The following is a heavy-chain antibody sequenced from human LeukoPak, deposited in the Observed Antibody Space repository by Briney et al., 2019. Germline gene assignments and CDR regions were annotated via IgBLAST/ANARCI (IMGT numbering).Heavy chain of an antibody. Sequence: SETLSLTCAISGGSISSGGYSWSWIRQPPGKGLEWIGYIYHSGSTYYNPSLKSRVTISVDRSKNQFSLKLSSVTAADTAVYYCARDRYGDHTYFDYWGQGTLVTVSS. CDR1: GGSISSGGYS. D-gene: IGHD4-17*01. CDR3: ARDRYGDHTYFDY. V-gene: IGHV4-30-2*01. CDR2: IYHSGST. J-gene: IGHJ4*02.